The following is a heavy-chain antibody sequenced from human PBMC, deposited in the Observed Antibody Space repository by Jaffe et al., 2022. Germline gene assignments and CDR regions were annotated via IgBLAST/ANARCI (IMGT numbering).Heavy chain of an antibody. CDR3: ARATNAGESLDY. D-gene: IGHD2-8*01. CDR1: GYSISSGYY. V-gene: IGHV4-38-2*01. J-gene: IGHJ4*02. Sequence: QVQLQESGPGLVKPSETLSLTCAVSGYSISSGYYWGWIRQPPGKGLEWIGSIYHSGSTYYNPSLKSRVTISVDTSKNQFSLKLSSVTAADTAVYYCARATNAGESLDYWGQGTLVTVSS. CDR2: IYHSGST.